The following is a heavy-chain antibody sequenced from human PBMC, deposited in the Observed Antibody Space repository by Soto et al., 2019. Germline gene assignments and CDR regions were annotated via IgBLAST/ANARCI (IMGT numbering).Heavy chain of an antibody. CDR1: GGSISSGGYY. CDR2: IYYSGST. J-gene: IGHJ5*02. D-gene: IGHD5-18*01. V-gene: IGHV4-31*02. Sequence: SETLSLTCTVSGGSISSGGYYWSWIRQHPGKGLEWIGYIYYSGSTYYNPSLKSRVTISVDTSKNQFSLKLSSVTAADTAVYYCARAPGYSYTNNWFDPWGQGTLVTVSS. CDR3: ARAPGYSYTNNWFDP.